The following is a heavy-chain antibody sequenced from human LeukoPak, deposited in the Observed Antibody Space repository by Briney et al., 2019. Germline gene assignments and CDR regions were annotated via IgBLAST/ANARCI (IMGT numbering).Heavy chain of an antibody. V-gene: IGHV4-61*01. CDR2: IYYSGST. J-gene: IGHJ3*02. CDR1: GGSISSSSYY. D-gene: IGHD3-22*01. CDR3: ARSGYYYDSSGYYNAFDI. Sequence: PSETLSLTCTVSGGSISSSSYYWSWIRQPPGKGLEWIGYIYYSGSTNYNPSLKSRVTISVDTSKNQFSLKLSSVTAADTAVYYCARSGYYYDSSGYYNAFDIWGQGTMVTVSS.